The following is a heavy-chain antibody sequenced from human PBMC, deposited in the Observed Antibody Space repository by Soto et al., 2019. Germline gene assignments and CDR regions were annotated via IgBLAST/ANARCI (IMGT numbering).Heavy chain of an antibody. CDR2: ISYDGSNK. CDR1: GFTFSSYG. D-gene: IGHD3-22*01. V-gene: IGHV3-30*18. CDR3: AKIGASEVNYYDSSGYYHPQEY. Sequence: QVQLVECGGGVVQPGRSLRLSCAASGFTFSSYGMHWVRQAPGKGLEWVAVISYDGSNKYYADSVKGRFTISRDNSKNTLYLQMNSLRAEDTAVYYCAKIGASEVNYYDSSGYYHPQEYWGQGTLVTVSS. J-gene: IGHJ4*02.